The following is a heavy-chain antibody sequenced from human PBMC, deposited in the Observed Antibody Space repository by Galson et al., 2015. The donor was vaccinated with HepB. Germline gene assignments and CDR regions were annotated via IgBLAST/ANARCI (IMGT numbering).Heavy chain of an antibody. J-gene: IGHJ4*02. V-gene: IGHV3-23*01. CDR3: AKVHQWELLPSPYYFDY. CDR2: ISGSGGST. Sequence: SLRLSCAASGFTFSSYAMSWVRQAPGKGLEWVSAISGSGGSTYYADSVKGRFTISRDNSKNTLYLQMNSLRAEDTAVYYCAKVHQWELLPSPYYFDYWGQGTLVTVSS. CDR1: GFTFSSYA. D-gene: IGHD1-26*01.